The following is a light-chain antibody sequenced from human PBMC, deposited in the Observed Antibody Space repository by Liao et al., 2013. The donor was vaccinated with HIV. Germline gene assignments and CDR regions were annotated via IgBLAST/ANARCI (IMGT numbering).Light chain of an antibody. CDR2: YDS. V-gene: IGLV3-21*04. Sequence: SYELTQPPSVSVAPGKTAIITCGGNNIGSESVHWYQQKPGQAPVLVISYDSDRPSGIPERFSGSNSGNTATLTISRVEAGDEADYWCQVWDSCTEHVVFGGGTKLTVL. CDR1: NIGSES. CDR3: QVWDSCTEHVV. J-gene: IGLJ2*01.